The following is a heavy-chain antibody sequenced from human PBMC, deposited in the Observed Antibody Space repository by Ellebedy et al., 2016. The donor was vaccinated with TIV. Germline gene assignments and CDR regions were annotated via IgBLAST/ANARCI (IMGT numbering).Heavy chain of an antibody. J-gene: IGHJ6*02. Sequence: ASVKVSXXASGYTFTGYYMHWVRQAPGQGLEWMGWINPNSGGTNYAQKFQGRVTMTRDTSISTAYMELSRLRSDDTAVYYCARVRLYYGSGSPSDNGMDVWGQGTTVTVSS. V-gene: IGHV1-2*02. D-gene: IGHD3-10*01. CDR1: GYTFTGYY. CDR3: ARVRLYYGSGSPSDNGMDV. CDR2: INPNSGGT.